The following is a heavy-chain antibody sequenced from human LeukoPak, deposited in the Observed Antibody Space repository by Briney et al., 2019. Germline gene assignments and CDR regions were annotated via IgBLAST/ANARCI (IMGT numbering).Heavy chain of an antibody. V-gene: IGHV3-7*01. D-gene: IGHD2-2*01. CDR3: ARWRGGFCSSTSCPGGLDY. CDR1: GFTFSSYW. CDR2: IKQDGSEK. Sequence: GGSLRLSCAASGFTFSSYWMSWVRQAPGKGLEWVANIKQDGSEKYYVDPVKGRFTISRDNAKNSLYLQMNSLRAEDTAVYYCARWRGGFCSSTSCPGGLDYWGQGTLVTVSS. J-gene: IGHJ4*02.